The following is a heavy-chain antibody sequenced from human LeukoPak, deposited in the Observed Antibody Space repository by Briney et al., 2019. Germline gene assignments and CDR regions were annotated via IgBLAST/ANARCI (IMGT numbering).Heavy chain of an antibody. CDR3: ARIPNSANFPNWFDP. Sequence: TGGSLRLSCAASGFTFSSYAMSWVRQAPGKGLEWVSSISGSSSYIYYADSVKGRFTISRDNAKNSLFLQMNSLRAEDTAVYYCARIPNSANFPNWFDPWGQGTLVTVSS. J-gene: IGHJ5*02. CDR2: ISGSSSYI. V-gene: IGHV3-21*01. D-gene: IGHD4/OR15-4a*01. CDR1: GFTFSSYA.